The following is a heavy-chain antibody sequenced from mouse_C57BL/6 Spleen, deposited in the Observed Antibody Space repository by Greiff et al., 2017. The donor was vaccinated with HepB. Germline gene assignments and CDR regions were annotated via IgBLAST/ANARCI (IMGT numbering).Heavy chain of an antibody. CDR2: IHPNSGST. D-gene: IGHD3-2*02. V-gene: IGHV1-64*01. CDR1: GYTFTSYW. J-gene: IGHJ2*01. CDR3: ALTAQATTYFDD. Sequence: QVQLQQPGAELVKPGASVKLSCKASGYTFTSYWMHWVKQRPGQGLEWIGMIHPNSGSTNYNEKFKSKATLTVDKSSSTAYMQLSSLTSEDSAVYYCALTAQATTYFDDWGQGTTLTVSS.